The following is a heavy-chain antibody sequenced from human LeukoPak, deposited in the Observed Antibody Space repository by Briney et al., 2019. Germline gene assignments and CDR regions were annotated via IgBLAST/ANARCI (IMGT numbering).Heavy chain of an antibody. CDR2: INPNSGGT. D-gene: IGHD3-9*01. V-gene: IGHV1-2*06. Sequence: ASVKVSCKASGYTFTGYYKHWVRQAPGQGLEWMGRINPNSGGTNYAQKFQGRVTMTRDTSISTAYMELSRLRSDDTAVYYCARDKRYFDWTWSYYYGMDVWGQGTTVTVSS. CDR3: ARDKRYFDWTWSYYYGMDV. J-gene: IGHJ6*02. CDR1: GYTFTGYY.